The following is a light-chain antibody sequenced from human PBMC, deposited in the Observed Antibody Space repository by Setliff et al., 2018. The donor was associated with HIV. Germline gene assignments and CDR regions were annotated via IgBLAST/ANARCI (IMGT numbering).Light chain of an antibody. J-gene: IGLJ2*01. Sequence: QSVLTQPPSVSGAPGQTVIVSCTGSSSNIGAEYVDWYHHLPGTAPKLLMSSNNNRPSGVPDRFSGSKSGTSASLAITGLLPEDEGDYYCQSYDRSLRSVVFGGGTKVTVL. CDR1: SSNIGAEYV. V-gene: IGLV1-40*01. CDR3: QSYDRSLRSVV. CDR2: SNN.